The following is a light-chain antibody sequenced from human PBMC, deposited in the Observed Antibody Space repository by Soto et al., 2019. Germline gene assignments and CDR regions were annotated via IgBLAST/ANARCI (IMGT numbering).Light chain of an antibody. CDR2: GAS. CDR3: QQYGSSGT. V-gene: IGKV3-20*01. Sequence: IVWTHSPGTLSLSPGEMATLSCGASQSVSNNYLAWYQQKPGQAPRLLIYGASNRATGIPDRFSGSGSGTDFTLTISRLEPEDFAVYYCQQYGSSGTFGQGTKVDIK. J-gene: IGKJ1*01. CDR1: QSVSNNY.